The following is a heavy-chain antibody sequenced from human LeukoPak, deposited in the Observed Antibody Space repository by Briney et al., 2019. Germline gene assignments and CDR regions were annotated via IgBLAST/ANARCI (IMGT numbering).Heavy chain of an antibody. J-gene: IGHJ6*02. CDR1: GYTFTSYG. CDR3: ARYYGDYFYGMDV. V-gene: IGHV1-18*01. D-gene: IGHD4-17*01. Sequence: ASVKVSCTASGYTFTSYGISWMRQPPAPGLGRMGWISDYNGNTNYAQKLQGRVTMTTDTSTSTAYMELRSLRSDDTAVYYCARYYGDYFYGMDVWGQGTTVTVSS. CDR2: ISDYNGNT.